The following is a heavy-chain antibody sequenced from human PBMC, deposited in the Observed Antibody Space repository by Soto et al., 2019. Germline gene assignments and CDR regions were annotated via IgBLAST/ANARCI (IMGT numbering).Heavy chain of an antibody. J-gene: IGHJ3*02. Sequence: WASVEVSCEASGYTFTSYGISWVRQAPGQGLEWMGWISAYNGNTNYAQKLQGRVTMTTDTSTSTAYMELRSLRSDDKAVYYCARCRGGATMLGPNDAVDIWGQGTMVTVSS. D-gene: IGHD3-22*01. V-gene: IGHV1-18*01. CDR3: ARCRGGATMLGPNDAVDI. CDR1: GYTFTSYG. CDR2: ISAYNGNT.